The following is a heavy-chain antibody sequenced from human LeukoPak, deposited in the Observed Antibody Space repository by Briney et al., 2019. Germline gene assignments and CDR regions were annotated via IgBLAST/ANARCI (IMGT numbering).Heavy chain of an antibody. CDR2: INPNSGGT. J-gene: IGHJ4*02. CDR3: ARARGSGSYYFPYFDY. V-gene: IGHV1-2*02. Sequence: ASVKVSCKASGYTFTAYYMHWVRQAPGQGLEWMGWINPNSGGTNYAQKFQGRVTMTRDTSISTAYMELSRLRSDDTAVYYCARARGSGSYYFPYFDYWGQGTLVTVSS. D-gene: IGHD3-10*01. CDR1: GYTFTAYY.